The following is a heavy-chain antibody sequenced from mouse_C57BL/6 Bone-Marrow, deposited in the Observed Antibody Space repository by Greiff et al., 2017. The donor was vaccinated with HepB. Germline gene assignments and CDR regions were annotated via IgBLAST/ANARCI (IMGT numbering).Heavy chain of an antibody. CDR3: ARWDYRLPDAMDY. Sequence: QVQLQQPGAELVRPGSSVKLSCKASGYTFTSYWMHWVKQRPIQGLEWIGNIDPSDSGTHYNQKFKDKATLTVDKSSSTAYMQLSSLTSEDSAVYYCARWDYRLPDAMDYWGQGTSVTVSS. J-gene: IGHJ4*01. D-gene: IGHD4-1*01. CDR2: IDPSDSGT. V-gene: IGHV1-52*01. CDR1: GYTFTSYW.